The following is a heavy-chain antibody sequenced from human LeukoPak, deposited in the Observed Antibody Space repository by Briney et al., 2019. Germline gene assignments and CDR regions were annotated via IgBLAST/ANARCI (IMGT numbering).Heavy chain of an antibody. Sequence: SETLSLTCTVSGGSMSSSTYSWGCIRQPPGKGLEWIGSVYYSGTTYYNSSLKSRVTLSADTSKNEFSLKLSAVTAADTAVYYCARQEDYYRSDYWGLGTLVTVSS. CDR1: GGSMSSSTYS. D-gene: IGHD3-22*01. J-gene: IGHJ4*01. CDR2: VYYSGTT. V-gene: IGHV4-39*01. CDR3: ARQEDYYRSDY.